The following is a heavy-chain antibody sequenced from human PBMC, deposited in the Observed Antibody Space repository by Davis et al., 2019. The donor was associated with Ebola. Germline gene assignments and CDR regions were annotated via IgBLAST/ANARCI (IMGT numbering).Heavy chain of an antibody. CDR3: ARGTGGNSAAFDI. V-gene: IGHV3-21*01. Sequence: GGSLRLSCAASGFTFNSYTMNWVRQAPGKGLEWVASISGGSAYIYYGDSVRGRFTISMDNAKNSLYLQMNNLRVEDTAVYYCARGTGGNSAAFDIWGRGTMVTVSS. CDR2: ISGGSAYI. D-gene: IGHD2-8*02. CDR1: GFTFNSYT. J-gene: IGHJ3*02.